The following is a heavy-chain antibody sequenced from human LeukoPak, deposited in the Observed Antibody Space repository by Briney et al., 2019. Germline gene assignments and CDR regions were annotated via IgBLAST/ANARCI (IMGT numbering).Heavy chain of an antibody. J-gene: IGHJ4*02. D-gene: IGHD5-24*01. CDR3: ARDRRW. Sequence: SETLSLTCAVYGGTFSGYYWTWIRQPPGKGLEWIGEINDRGSTNYDPTLKSRVTISVDTSKNQFALKLTSVTAADTAVYYCARDRRWWGQGALVTVSS. V-gene: IGHV4-34*01. CDR2: INDRGST. CDR1: GGTFSGYY.